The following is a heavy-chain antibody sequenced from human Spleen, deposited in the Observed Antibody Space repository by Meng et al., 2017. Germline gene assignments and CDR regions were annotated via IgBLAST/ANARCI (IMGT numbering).Heavy chain of an antibody. Sequence: QVPLQESGPGLVKPSQTLSLTCTASGGSISSGGYYWSWIRQHPGKGLEWIGYIYYSGSTYYNPSLKSRVTISVDTSKNQFSLKLSSVTAADTAVYYCARETRDIVATVYYFDYWGQGTLVTVSS. D-gene: IGHD5-12*01. V-gene: IGHV4-31*03. CDR2: IYYSGST. CDR3: ARETRDIVATVYYFDY. CDR1: GGSISSGGYY. J-gene: IGHJ4*02.